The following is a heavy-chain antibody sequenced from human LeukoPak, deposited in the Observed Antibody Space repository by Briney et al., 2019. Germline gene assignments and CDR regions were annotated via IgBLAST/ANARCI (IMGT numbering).Heavy chain of an antibody. J-gene: IGHJ3*02. CDR2: ISSSSSYI. Sequence: GGSLRLSCAASGFTFSSYSMNWVRQAPGNGLEWVSSISSSSSYIYYADSVKGRFTISRDNAKNSLYLQMNSLRAEDTAVYYCARDRSDTIFGVVMGAFDIWGQGTMVTVSS. V-gene: IGHV3-21*01. CDR3: ARDRSDTIFGVVMGAFDI. CDR1: GFTFSSYS. D-gene: IGHD3-3*01.